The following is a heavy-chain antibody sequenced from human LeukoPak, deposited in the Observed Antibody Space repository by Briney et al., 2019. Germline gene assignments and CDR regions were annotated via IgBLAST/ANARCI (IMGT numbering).Heavy chain of an antibody. D-gene: IGHD1-26*01. CDR1: GGSISSYY. V-gene: IGHV4-59*08. CDR3: ARLKEYSGSYFYPRSYYAFDY. J-gene: IGHJ4*02. Sequence: SETLSLTCTVSGGSISSYYWSWIRQPPGKGLEWIGYIYYSGSTNYNPSLKSRVTISVDTSKNQFSLKLSSVTAADTAVYYCARLKEYSGSYFYPRSYYAFDYWGQGTLVTVSS. CDR2: IYYSGST.